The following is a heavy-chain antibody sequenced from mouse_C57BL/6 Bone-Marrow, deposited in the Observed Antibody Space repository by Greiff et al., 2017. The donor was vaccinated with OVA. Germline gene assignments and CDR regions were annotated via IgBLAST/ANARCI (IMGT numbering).Heavy chain of an antibody. V-gene: IGHV1-15*01. CDR3: TRRGSSYEDY. CDR1: GYTFTDYE. CDR2: IDPETGGT. D-gene: IGHD1-1*01. J-gene: IGHJ2*01. Sequence: QVQLQQSGAELVRPGASVTLSCKASGYTFTDYEMHWVKQTPVHGLEWIGAIDPETGGTAYNQKFKGKAILTADKSSSTAYMELRSLTSEDSAVYYCTRRGSSYEDYWGQGTTLTVSS.